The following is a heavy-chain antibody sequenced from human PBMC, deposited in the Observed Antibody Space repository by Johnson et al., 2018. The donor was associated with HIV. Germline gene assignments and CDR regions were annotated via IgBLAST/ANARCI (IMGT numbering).Heavy chain of an antibody. CDR1: GFTFSSYA. J-gene: IGHJ3*02. Sequence: QMLLVESGGGVVQPGRSLRLSCAASGFTFSSYAMHWVRQAPGKGLEWVAVIWYDGSNKYYADSVKGRFTISRDNSKNTLYLQMNSLRAEDTAVYYCARDLNRYYYGSVKAFDIWGQGTMVTVSS. CDR2: IWYDGSNK. D-gene: IGHD3-10*01. V-gene: IGHV3-30*04. CDR3: ARDLNRYYYGSVKAFDI.